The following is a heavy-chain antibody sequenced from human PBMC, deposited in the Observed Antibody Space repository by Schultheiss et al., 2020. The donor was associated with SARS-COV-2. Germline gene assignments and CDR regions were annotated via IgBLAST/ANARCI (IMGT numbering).Heavy chain of an antibody. CDR1: VFTLSQYG. Sequence: GGSLRLSCEGSVFTLSQYGMHWVRQAPGKGLEWVAVISGSGGSTYYADSVKGRFTISRDNSENTLCLQMNSLRVEDTAVYYCARSRDYDGSGSRLNWLDAWGQGTLVTVSS. V-gene: IGHV3-23*01. CDR2: ISGSGGST. D-gene: IGHD3-10*01. J-gene: IGHJ5*02. CDR3: ARSRDYDGSGSRLNWLDA.